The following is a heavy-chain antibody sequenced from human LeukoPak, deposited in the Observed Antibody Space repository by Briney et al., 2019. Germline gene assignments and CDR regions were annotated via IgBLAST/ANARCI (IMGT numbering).Heavy chain of an antibody. D-gene: IGHD5-12*01. CDR2: ISSSSSTI. CDR3: AKGSHTGVSGYYHLFDQ. Sequence: PGGSLRLSCAASGFTFSSYSLNWVRQAPGKGLEWVSYISSSSSTIYYADSVKGRFTISRDNSKNTLYLQMNSLRPEDTAVYYCAKGSHTGVSGYYHLFDQWGQGTLVTVSS. J-gene: IGHJ4*02. V-gene: IGHV3-48*01. CDR1: GFTFSSYS.